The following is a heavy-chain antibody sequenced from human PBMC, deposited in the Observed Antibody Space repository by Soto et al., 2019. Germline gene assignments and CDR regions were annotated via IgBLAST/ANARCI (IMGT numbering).Heavy chain of an antibody. V-gene: IGHV1-18*01. Sequence: ASVKVCGEASGYTFTSYGISWVRQAPGQGLEWMGWISAYNGNTNYAQKLQGRVTMTTDTSTSTAYMELRSLRSDDTAVYYCAREQSIAAAGRLRYWGQGTLVTVSS. D-gene: IGHD6-13*01. CDR1: GYTFTSYG. CDR2: ISAYNGNT. J-gene: IGHJ4*02. CDR3: AREQSIAAAGRLRY.